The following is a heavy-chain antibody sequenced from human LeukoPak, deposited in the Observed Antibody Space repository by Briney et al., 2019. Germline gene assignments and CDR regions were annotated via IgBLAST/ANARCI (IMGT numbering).Heavy chain of an antibody. CDR2: IYHSGST. D-gene: IGHD6-13*01. Sequence: SETLSLTCGVYGGSFSAYYWSWIRQPPGKGPEWIGEIYHSGSTNYNPSLKSRVTISVDTSKNQFSLKLSSVTAADTAVYYCARPIAGAGMHAFDIWGQGTMVTVSS. V-gene: IGHV4-34*01. J-gene: IGHJ3*02. CDR1: GGSFSAYY. CDR3: ARPIAGAGMHAFDI.